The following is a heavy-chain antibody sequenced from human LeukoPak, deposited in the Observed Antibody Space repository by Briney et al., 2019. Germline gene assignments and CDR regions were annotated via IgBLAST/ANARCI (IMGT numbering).Heavy chain of an antibody. D-gene: IGHD4-17*01. CDR1: GFTFSSYA. CDR2: ISGSGGST. V-gene: IGHV3-23*01. Sequence: PGGSLRLYCAASGFTFSSYAMSWVRQAPGKGLEWVSAISGSGGSTYYADSVKGRFTISRDNSKNTLYLQMNSLRAEDTAVYYCAKDKDGDRYPFDYWGQGTLVTVSS. J-gene: IGHJ4*02. CDR3: AKDKDGDRYPFDY.